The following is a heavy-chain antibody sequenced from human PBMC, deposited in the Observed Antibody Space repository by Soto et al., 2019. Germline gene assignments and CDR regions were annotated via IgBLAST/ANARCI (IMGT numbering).Heavy chain of an antibody. Sequence: GGSLRLSCEASGFTFSSYAMGWVRQAPGKGPEWVAVTSYDGTTKYYADSVKGRFTISRDNSKNTLSLQMNSLSAEDTAVYYCTREVVRPYFDYWGQGILVTVSS. CDR3: TREVVRPYFDY. CDR1: GFTFSSYA. V-gene: IGHV3-30-3*01. CDR2: TSYDGTTK. D-gene: IGHD2-2*01. J-gene: IGHJ4*01.